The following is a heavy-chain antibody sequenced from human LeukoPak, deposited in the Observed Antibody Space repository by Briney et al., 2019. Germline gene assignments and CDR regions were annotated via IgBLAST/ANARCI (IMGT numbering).Heavy chain of an antibody. J-gene: IGHJ3*02. Sequence: SDTLSLTCSVSGASISSGSNYWGWIRQPPGKTLEWIGSIYSSGSTYYNSSLQSRVIIIIDTPKNPFYLPLSSVTAADTAVYYCARSDGYGLVDIWGQGTMVTVSS. CDR2: IYSSGST. V-gene: IGHV4-39*07. CDR1: GASISSGSNY. CDR3: ARSDGYGLVDI. D-gene: IGHD3-10*01.